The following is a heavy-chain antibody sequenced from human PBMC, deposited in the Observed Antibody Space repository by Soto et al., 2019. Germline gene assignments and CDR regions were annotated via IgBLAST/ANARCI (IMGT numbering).Heavy chain of an antibody. CDR1: GFTFSSYG. Sequence: QVQLMESGGGVVQPGRSLRLSCAASGFTFSSYGMHWVCQAPGKGLEWVAVISYDGSNKYYADSVKGRFTISRDNSKNTLYLQMNSLRAEDTAVYYCAKDRRLYYYYYGMDVWGQGTTVTVSS. CDR2: ISYDGSNK. CDR3: AKDRRLYYYYYGMDV. J-gene: IGHJ6*02. V-gene: IGHV3-30*18.